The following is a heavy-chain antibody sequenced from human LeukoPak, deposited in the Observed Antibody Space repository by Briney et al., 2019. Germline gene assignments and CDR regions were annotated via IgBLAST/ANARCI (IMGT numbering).Heavy chain of an antibody. J-gene: IGHJ4*02. V-gene: IGHV1-2*02. D-gene: IGHD2-2*01. CDR1: GYTFTGYY. Sequence: ASVKVSCKASGYTFTGYYMHWVRQAPGQGLEWMGWINPNSGGTNYAQKFQGRVTMTRDTSISTAYMELSRLRSDDTAVYYCARDYRVVLPASMAFDYWGQGTLVTVSS. CDR2: INPNSGGT. CDR3: ARDYRVVLPASMAFDY.